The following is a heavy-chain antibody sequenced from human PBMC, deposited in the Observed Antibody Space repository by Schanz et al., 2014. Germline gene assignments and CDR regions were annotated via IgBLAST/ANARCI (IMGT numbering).Heavy chain of an antibody. J-gene: IGHJ4*02. D-gene: IGHD7-27*01. Sequence: QAQLVESGGGVVQPGGSLRLSCAASRFAFSNCGMHWVRQAPGKGLEWVAFIRYDASNKYYADSVKGRFTISRDNSKNTLFLQMNSLRAEDTAVYYCAKDYRTGAIDYWGQGTLVTVSS. CDR1: RFAFSNCG. CDR3: AKDYRTGAIDY. V-gene: IGHV3-30*02. CDR2: IRYDASNK.